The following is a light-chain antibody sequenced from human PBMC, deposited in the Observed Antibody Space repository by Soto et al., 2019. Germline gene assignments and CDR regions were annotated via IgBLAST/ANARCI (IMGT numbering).Light chain of an antibody. V-gene: IGKV2-28*01. CDR1: QSPLQGNENNH. J-gene: IGKJ5*01. CDR2: LAS. CDR3: LQAAQSPLT. Sequence: DIGLTQSPLSLPVTPGGPPSISCRSSQSPLQGNENNHVDWYLQRPGQSPQLLLYLASSRASGVPDRFSGSGSGTEFSLEISRVEAEDVGVYYCLQAAQSPLTFGQGTRLEIK.